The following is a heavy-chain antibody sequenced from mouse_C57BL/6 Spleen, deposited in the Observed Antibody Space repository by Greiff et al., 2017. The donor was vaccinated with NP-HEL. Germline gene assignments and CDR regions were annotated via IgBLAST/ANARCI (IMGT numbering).Heavy chain of an antibody. J-gene: IGHJ4*01. V-gene: IGHV1-22*01. CDR2: INPNNGGT. CDR3: ARGGYYYGSSDAMDY. Sequence: VQLQQSGPELVKPGASVKMSCKASGYTFTDYNMHWVKQSHGKSLEWIGYINPNNGGTSYNQQFKGKATLTVNKSSSTAYMELRSLTSEDSAVYYCARGGYYYGSSDAMDYWGQGTSVTVSS. D-gene: IGHD1-1*01. CDR1: GYTFTDYN.